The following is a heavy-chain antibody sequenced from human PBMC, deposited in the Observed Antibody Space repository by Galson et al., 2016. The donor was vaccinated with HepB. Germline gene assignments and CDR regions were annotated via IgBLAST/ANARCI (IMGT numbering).Heavy chain of an antibody. V-gene: IGHV4-39*01. CDR2: IYYAGTT. CDR1: GGSVSSSTHY. Sequence: TLSLTCTVSGGSVSSSTHYWAWIRQPPGKGLEYIGSIYYAGTTYYKPVITRRATITVDRSKSQFSLKLNSVTAADTVVYYLARHAGTSYENYYMDVWGKGATVMVSS. D-gene: IGHD1-1*01. J-gene: IGHJ6*03. CDR3: ARHAGTSYENYYMDV.